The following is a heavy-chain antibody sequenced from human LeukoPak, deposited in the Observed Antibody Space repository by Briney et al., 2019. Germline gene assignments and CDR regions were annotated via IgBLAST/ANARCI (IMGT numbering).Heavy chain of an antibody. V-gene: IGHV4-4*07. CDR1: GGSVTNYH. CDR2: FYTGGST. J-gene: IGHJ3*02. D-gene: IGHD1-26*01. CDR3: ATVEVGTVDVFDI. Sequence: SGTLSLTCTVSGGSVTNYHWSWIRQPAGKGLEWIARFYTGGSTTYNPSLNGRATMSVDTSMNHFSLKLTSVTAADTAIYYCATVEVGTVDVFDIWGQGTMVTVSS.